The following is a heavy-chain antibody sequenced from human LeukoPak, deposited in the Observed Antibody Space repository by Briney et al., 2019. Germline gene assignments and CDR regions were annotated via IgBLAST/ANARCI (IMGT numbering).Heavy chain of an antibody. J-gene: IGHJ4*02. CDR1: GFTFSSYA. V-gene: IGHV3-30-3*01. CDR3: ARTLPIGYSSGWYAFDY. CDR2: ISYDGSNK. D-gene: IGHD6-19*01. Sequence: PGRSLRHSCAASGFTFSSYAMHWVRQAPGKGLEWVAVISYDGSNKYYADSVKGRFTISRDNSKNTLYLQMNSLRAEDTAVYYCARTLPIGYSSGWYAFDYWGQGTLVTVSS.